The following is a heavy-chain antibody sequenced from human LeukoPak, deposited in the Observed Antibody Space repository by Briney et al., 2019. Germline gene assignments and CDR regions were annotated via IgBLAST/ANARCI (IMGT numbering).Heavy chain of an antibody. Sequence: GGSLRLSCAASGFTFSSYAMSWVRQAPGKGLEWVSGISGSGGGTHYADSVKGRFTISRDNSKNTLYLQMNSLRAEDTAVYYCAKEEGPFYGSGIDYWGQGTLVTVSS. CDR3: AKEEGPFYGSGIDY. CDR1: GFTFSSYA. J-gene: IGHJ4*02. D-gene: IGHD3-10*01. CDR2: ISGSGGGT. V-gene: IGHV3-23*01.